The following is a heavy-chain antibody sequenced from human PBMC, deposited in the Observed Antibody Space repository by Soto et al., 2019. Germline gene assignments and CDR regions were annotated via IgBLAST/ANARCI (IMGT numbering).Heavy chain of an antibody. V-gene: IGHV1-8*01. Sequence: QVQLVQSGAEVKKPGASVKVSCKASGYTFTSYDISWVRQATGQGLEWMGWMNPNSGNTGYAQKFQGRVTMTRSTSINTAYMELSSLRSEDTAVYYCARGGYYYDSSAYYRPFDYWGQGTLVTVSS. CDR2: MNPNSGNT. D-gene: IGHD3-22*01. J-gene: IGHJ4*02. CDR3: ARGGYYYDSSAYYRPFDY. CDR1: GYTFTSYD.